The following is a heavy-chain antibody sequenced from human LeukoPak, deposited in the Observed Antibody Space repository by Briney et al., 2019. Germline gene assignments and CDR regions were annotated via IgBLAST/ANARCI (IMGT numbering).Heavy chain of an antibody. D-gene: IGHD2-15*01. CDR1: GLTLSTYS. CDR2: ISSSSSYI. J-gene: IGHJ4*02. V-gene: IGHV3-21*01. CDR3: ARGGLEYCSGGRCHGNFDY. Sequence: GGSLRLSCAAPGLTLSTYSMNWVRQAPGKGLEWVSSISSSSSYIYYADSVKGRFTISRDNAKNSLYLQMDSLRDEDTAVYYCARGGLEYCSGGRCHGNFDYWGQGTLATVSS.